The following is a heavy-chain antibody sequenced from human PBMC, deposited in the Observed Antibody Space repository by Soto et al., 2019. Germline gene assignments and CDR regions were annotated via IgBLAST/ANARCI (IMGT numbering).Heavy chain of an antibody. J-gene: IGHJ6*02. Sequence: SVKVSCKASDYTFSTIGISWVRQAPGQGLEWMGWINTHNGNTNDAQNLQGRVTMTADTSTSTAYMELRSLRSDDTAVYYCTREGSAPYYYYGMDVWGQGTTVTVSS. V-gene: IGHV1-18*01. CDR2: INTHNGNT. CDR3: TREGSAPYYYYGMDV. CDR1: DYTFSTIG. D-gene: IGHD3-10*01.